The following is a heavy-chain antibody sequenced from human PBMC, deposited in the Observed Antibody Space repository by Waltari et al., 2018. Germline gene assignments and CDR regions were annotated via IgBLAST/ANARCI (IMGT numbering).Heavy chain of an antibody. CDR3: ASRLRNPAPTSAVFY. J-gene: IGHJ4*02. V-gene: IGHV5-51*01. CDR1: GNNFRSYW. Sequence: EVQLVQSGAEVKKPGESLKISCKDSGNNFRSYWIGWVRQLPGKGLEWMAIIYPENSETLYSPSFQGLVTISADKSINTAYLQWTSLKASDTAIYYCASRLRNPAPTSAVFYWGPGTPVTVSS. CDR2: IYPENSET. D-gene: IGHD1-1*01.